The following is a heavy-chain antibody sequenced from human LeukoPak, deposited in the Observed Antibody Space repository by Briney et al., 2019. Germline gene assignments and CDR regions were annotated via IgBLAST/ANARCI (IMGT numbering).Heavy chain of an antibody. CDR3: ARGLRSQSGYYFKEYGWLFDY. CDR1: GGSISSSNW. CDR2: IFHSGST. D-gene: IGHD3-3*01. J-gene: IGHJ4*02. Sequence: PSETLSLTCAVSGGSISSSNWWTWVRQPPGTGLEWIGEIFHSGSTNYNPSLKSRVTISVDTSKNQFSLKLSSVTAADTAVYYCARGLRSQSGYYFKEYGWLFDYWGQGTLVTVSS. V-gene: IGHV4-4*02.